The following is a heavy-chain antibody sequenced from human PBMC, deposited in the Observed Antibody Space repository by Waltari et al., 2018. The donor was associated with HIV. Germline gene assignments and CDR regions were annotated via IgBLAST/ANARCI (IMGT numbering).Heavy chain of an antibody. D-gene: IGHD3-10*01. CDR2: MVPMSDKP. V-gene: IGHV1-69*02. Sequence: QVQLVQSGAEVRRPGSSVKVSCKASGGPFLSYSINWVRQAPGQELEWMGRMVPMSDKPNYAQKCRGRVTITAEKSTSTAYMELNNLRFGDTAVYYCATARETMGVDFDYWGQGTLVAVSS. J-gene: IGHJ4*02. CDR1: GGPFLSYS. CDR3: ATARETMGVDFDY.